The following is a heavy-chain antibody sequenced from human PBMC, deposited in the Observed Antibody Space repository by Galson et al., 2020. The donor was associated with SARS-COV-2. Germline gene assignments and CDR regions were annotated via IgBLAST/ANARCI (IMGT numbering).Heavy chain of an antibody. J-gene: IGHJ5*02. D-gene: IGHD2-8*01. CDR3: AGDLLVASVGPFDL. Sequence: GGSLRLSCAASGFTFGSFGIHWVRQAPGKGLEWVGMISHDGNKTFYADSVRGRFAISRDRSRTTISLQMNSLRLEDTAVYYCAGDLLVASVGPFDLWGQGTLVTVSS. CDR2: ISHDGNKT. CDR1: GFTFGSFG. V-gene: IGHV3-30*05.